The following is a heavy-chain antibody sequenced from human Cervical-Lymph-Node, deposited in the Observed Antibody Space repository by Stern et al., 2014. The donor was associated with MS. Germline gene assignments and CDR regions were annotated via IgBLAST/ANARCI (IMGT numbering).Heavy chain of an antibody. J-gene: IGHJ5*02. D-gene: IGHD6-19*01. V-gene: IGHV1-46*01. CDR1: QYTFTLYY. CDR3: ARGDRQSDGWYGGNRFDP. CDR2: INPSGGST. Sequence: VQLVESGAEVKMPGASVRISCKASQYTFTLYYFHWVRQAPGQGLEWMGVINPSGGSTTYAHEFQGRVTMTRETSTSTVYLELRSLRSEDTAIYYCARGDRQSDGWYGGNRFDPWGQGTHVTVSS.